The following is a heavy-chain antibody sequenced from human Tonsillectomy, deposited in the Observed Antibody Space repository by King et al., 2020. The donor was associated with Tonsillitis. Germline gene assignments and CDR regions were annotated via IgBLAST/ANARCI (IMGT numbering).Heavy chain of an antibody. CDR1: GFTFSSYA. CDR3: VKKPGNWNYFHY. Sequence: VQLVESGGGLVQPGGSLRLSCSASGFTFSSYAMHWVRQAPGKGLDYVSAISSNGGSTYYADSVKGRFTISRDNSKNTLYLQMSSLRAEDTAVYYCVKKPGNWNYFHYWGQGTLVTVSS. CDR2: ISSNGGST. J-gene: IGHJ4*02. D-gene: IGHD1-20*01. V-gene: IGHV3-64D*09.